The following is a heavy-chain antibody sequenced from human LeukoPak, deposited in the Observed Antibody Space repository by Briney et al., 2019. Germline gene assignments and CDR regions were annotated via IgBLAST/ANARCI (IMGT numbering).Heavy chain of an antibody. D-gene: IGHD3-9*01. CDR3: ARDKGYDILTGYSWYFDL. Sequence: SETLSLTCTVSGGSISTYYWSWIRQPPGKGLEYIGYINYRGTTDSNPSLKSRVTISVDTSKNQFSLKLSSVTAADTAVYYCARDKGYDILTGYSWYFDLWGRGTLVTVSS. CDR1: GGSISTYY. V-gene: IGHV4-59*01. CDR2: INYRGTT. J-gene: IGHJ2*01.